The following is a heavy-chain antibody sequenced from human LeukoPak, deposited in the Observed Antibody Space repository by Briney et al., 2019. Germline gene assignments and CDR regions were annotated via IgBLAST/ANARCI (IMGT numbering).Heavy chain of an antibody. CDR2: IRFDGSVT. CDR1: GFTFNNYP. J-gene: IGHJ4*02. CDR3: ARGNSGWSIDY. V-gene: IGHV3-30*02. D-gene: IGHD6-19*01. Sequence: PGGSLRLSCVASGFTFNNYPMNWVRQAPSKGLEWVAFIRFDGSVTYSADSVKGRFTISRHNSKNTLYLQISSLRLEDTAVYYCARGNSGWSIDYWGQGTLVTVSS.